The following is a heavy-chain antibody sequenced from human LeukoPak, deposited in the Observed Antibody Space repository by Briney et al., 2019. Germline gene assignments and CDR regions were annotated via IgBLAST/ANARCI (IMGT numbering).Heavy chain of an antibody. J-gene: IGHJ2*01. CDR2: IYPSGST. CDR1: GGSINTDSYD. CDR3: ARGIPLRMYFDL. V-gene: IGHV4-61*02. Sequence: PSETLSLTCTVSGGSINTDSYDWSWIRQPAGKGLEWIGRIYPSGSTNYNPSLKSRVTISIDTSKNQFSLELSSLTAADTALYYCARGIPLRMYFDLWGRGTLVTVSS. D-gene: IGHD3-16*01.